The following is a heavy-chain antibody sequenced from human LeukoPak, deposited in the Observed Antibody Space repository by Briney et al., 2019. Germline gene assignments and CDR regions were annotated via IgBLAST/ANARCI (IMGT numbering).Heavy chain of an antibody. D-gene: IGHD2-15*01. CDR3: ARGGLTRWYYYYYGMDV. J-gene: IGHJ6*02. V-gene: IGHV7-4-1*02. Sequence: ASVRVSCKASGYTFTSYAMNWVRQAPGQGLEWMGWINANTGNPTYAQGFTGRFVFSLDTSVSTAYLQISSLKAEDTAVYYCARGGLTRWYYYYYGMDVWGQGTTVTVSS. CDR2: INANTGNP. CDR1: GYTFTSYA.